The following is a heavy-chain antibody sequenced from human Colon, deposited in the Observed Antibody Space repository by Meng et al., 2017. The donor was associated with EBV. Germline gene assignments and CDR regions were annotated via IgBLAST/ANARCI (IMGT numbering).Heavy chain of an antibody. J-gene: IGHJ4*02. D-gene: IGHD2-21*02. Sequence: VRLRAPGPGGGSPLGTRSLTCAASGGSLSSRNWGSWVRTPPGKGLEWIGEIYHSGSTNYNPSLKSRVTISVDESKNQFSLRLSSVTAADTAVYYCARVGAYCGGDCYHPRWGQGTLVTVSS. CDR2: IYHSGST. V-gene: IGHV4-4*03. CDR1: GGSLSSRNW. CDR3: ARVGAYCGGDCYHPR.